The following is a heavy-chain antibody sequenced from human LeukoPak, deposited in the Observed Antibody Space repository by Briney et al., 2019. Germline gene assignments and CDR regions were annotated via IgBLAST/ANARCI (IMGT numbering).Heavy chain of an antibody. CDR3: ARAYTGGYDNWFDP. J-gene: IGHJ5*02. CDR1: GYTFTSYY. V-gene: IGHV1-2*06. Sequence: ASVKVSCKASGYTFTSYYMHWVRQAPGQGLEWMGRIKPNSGGTLYAQRFQGRVTMTRDSSISTAYMELSGLTSDDTAVYYCARAYTGGYDNWFDPWGQGTLVTVSS. CDR2: IKPNSGGT. D-gene: IGHD1-26*01.